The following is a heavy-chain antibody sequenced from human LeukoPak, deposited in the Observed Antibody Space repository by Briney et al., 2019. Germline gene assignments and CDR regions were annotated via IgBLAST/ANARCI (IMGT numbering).Heavy chain of an antibody. V-gene: IGHV1-18*01. Sequence: ASVKVSCKASGYTFTNYAINWVRQASGQGLEWMGWISPYNGDTNYAQKLQGRVTMTTDTSTSTAYMELRSLRSDDTAVYYCARDYYGSGSYLLIYYYGMDVWGQGTTVTVSS. D-gene: IGHD3-10*01. CDR1: GYTFTNYA. CDR2: ISPYNGDT. CDR3: ARDYYGSGSYLLIYYYGMDV. J-gene: IGHJ6*02.